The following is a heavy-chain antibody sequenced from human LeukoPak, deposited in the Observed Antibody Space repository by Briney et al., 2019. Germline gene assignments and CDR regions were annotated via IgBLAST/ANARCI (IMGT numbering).Heavy chain of an antibody. CDR3: ARVLRLDSSGYSWGFAY. D-gene: IGHD3-22*01. J-gene: IGHJ4*02. Sequence: GASVKVSCKASGYTFTGYYMHWVRQAPGQGLEWMGWINPNSGGTNYAQKFQGRVTMTRDTSISTAYMELSRLRSDDTAVYYCARVLRLDSSGYSWGFAYWGQGTLVTVSS. CDR1: GYTFTGYY. V-gene: IGHV1-2*02. CDR2: INPNSGGT.